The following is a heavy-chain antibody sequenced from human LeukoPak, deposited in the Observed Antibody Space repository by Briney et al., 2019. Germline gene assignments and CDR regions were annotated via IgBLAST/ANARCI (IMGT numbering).Heavy chain of an antibody. V-gene: IGHV3-23*01. CDR1: GFPFSSHA. CDR3: AKDLVGVGATMNMDY. D-gene: IGHD1-26*01. J-gene: IGHJ4*02. Sequence: GSLGLPCAASGFPFSSHALGWVRPAPGKGLEWGSTISGSDGSTYYADSVKGRFTISRDNSKNTLYLQMNSLRAEDTAVYYCAKDLVGVGATMNMDYWGQGTLVTVSS. CDR2: ISGSDGST.